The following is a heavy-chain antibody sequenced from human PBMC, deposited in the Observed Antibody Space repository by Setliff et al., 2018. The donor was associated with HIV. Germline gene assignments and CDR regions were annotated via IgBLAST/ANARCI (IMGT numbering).Heavy chain of an antibody. D-gene: IGHD3-3*01. CDR3: ARGYYNFWSGYYDSRFPNPIDAFDI. Sequence: GASVKVSCKASGYTFSSYGISWVRQAPGQGVEWMGWISAYNDNTNYAQKLQGRVTMTTDASTSTAYMELRSLRSDDTAVYYCARGYYNFWSGYYDSRFPNPIDAFDIWGQGTMVTVTS. CDR2: ISAYNDNT. J-gene: IGHJ3*02. CDR1: GYTFSSYG. V-gene: IGHV1-18*01.